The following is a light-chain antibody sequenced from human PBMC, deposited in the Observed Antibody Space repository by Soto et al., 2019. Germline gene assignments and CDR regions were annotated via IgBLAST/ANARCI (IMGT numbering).Light chain of an antibody. Sequence: QSVLTQPPSVSAAPGQKVTISCSGSSSNIGNNYVSWYQQLPGTAPKLLIYDNNKRPSGIPDRFSGSKSGTSATLGITRLQTEDEAVDYCGTWDSSLSAGVFGTGTKV. CDR2: DNN. CDR3: GTWDSSLSAGV. J-gene: IGLJ1*01. V-gene: IGLV1-51*01. CDR1: SSNIGNNY.